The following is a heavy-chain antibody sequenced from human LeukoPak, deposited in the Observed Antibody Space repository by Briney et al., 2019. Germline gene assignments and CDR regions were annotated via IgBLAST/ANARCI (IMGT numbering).Heavy chain of an antibody. D-gene: IGHD3-3*01. CDR3: ARVVIMPDYFDY. CDR2: ISAYNGNT. Sequence: ASVKVSCKASGYTFTSYGISWVRQAPGQGLEWVGWISAYNGNTNYAQKLQGRVTMTTDTSTSTAYMELRSLRSDDTAVYYCARVVIMPDYFDYWGQGTLVTVSS. J-gene: IGHJ4*02. V-gene: IGHV1-18*01. CDR1: GYTFTSYG.